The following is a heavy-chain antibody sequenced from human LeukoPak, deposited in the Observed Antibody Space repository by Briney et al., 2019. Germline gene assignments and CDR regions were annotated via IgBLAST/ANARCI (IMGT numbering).Heavy chain of an antibody. CDR3: ARDQGYSDSGAYYSP. CDR1: GYAFTSYA. CDR2: INAASGNT. J-gene: IGHJ5*02. Sequence: ASVTVSCKASGYAFTSYAIHWVRQAPGQRLEWMGWINAASGNTEYSQKFQDRVTISRDTSATTAYMELRFLRSEDTAVYYCARDQGYSDSGAYYSPWGQGTLVAVSS. D-gene: IGHD3-22*01. V-gene: IGHV1-3*01.